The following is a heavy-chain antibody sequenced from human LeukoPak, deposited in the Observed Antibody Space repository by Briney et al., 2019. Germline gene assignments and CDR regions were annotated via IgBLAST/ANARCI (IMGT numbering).Heavy chain of an antibody. J-gene: IGHJ4*02. CDR1: GFTFSSYS. D-gene: IGHD1-20*01. CDR2: ISYDGSNK. CDR3: ARDAPITVTTDYFDY. Sequence: GRSLRLFCAASGFTFSSYSMHWVRQAPGQGLEWVAVISYDGSNKYYADSVKGRFTISRDNYKNTLYLQMNSLRAEDTAVYYCARDAPITVTTDYFDYWGQGTLVTVSS. V-gene: IGHV3-30*04.